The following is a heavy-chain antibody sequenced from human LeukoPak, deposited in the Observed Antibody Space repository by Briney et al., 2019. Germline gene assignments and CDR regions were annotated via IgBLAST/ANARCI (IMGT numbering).Heavy chain of an antibody. J-gene: IGHJ4*02. D-gene: IGHD2-2*02. CDR1: GYTFTSYG. CDR2: ISAYNGNT. V-gene: IGHV1-18*01. Sequence: ASVKVSCKASGYTFTSYGISWVRQAPGQGLEWMEWISAYNGNTNYAQKLQGRVTMTTDTSTSTAYMELRSLRSDDTAVYYCAREPAAIPRYYFDYWGQGTLVTVSS. CDR3: AREPAAIPRYYFDY.